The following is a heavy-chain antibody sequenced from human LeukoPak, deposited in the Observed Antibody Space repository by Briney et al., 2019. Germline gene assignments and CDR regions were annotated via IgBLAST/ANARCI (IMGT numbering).Heavy chain of an antibody. J-gene: IGHJ6*03. CDR2: MNPNSGNT. Sequence: ASVKVSCKASGYTFTSYDINWVRQAPGQGLEWVAWMNPNSGNTGYAQKFQGRVAITRNTSISTAYLEVSTLRTDDTAVYYCARGLKEVITERLWPKYRHYTSYYMDVWGKGTTVTVSS. V-gene: IGHV1-8*03. D-gene: IGHD4/OR15-4a*01. CDR3: ARGLKEVITERLWPKYRHYTSYYMDV. CDR1: GYTFTSYD.